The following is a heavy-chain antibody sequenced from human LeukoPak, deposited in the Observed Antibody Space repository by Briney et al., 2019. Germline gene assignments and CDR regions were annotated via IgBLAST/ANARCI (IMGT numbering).Heavy chain of an antibody. CDR2: INHSGST. J-gene: IGHJ4*02. CDR1: GGSFSGYY. D-gene: IGHD6-6*01. Sequence: SETLSPTCAVYGGSFSGYYWSWIRQPPGKGLEWIGEINHSGSTNYNPSLKSRVTISIDTSKNQFSLKLSSVTAADTAVYYCARGEEQLAYFDYWGQGTLVTVSS. CDR3: ARGEEQLAYFDY. V-gene: IGHV4-34*01.